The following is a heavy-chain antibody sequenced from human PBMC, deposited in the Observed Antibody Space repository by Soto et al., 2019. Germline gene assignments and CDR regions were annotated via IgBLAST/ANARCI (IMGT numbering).Heavy chain of an antibody. CDR3: ARDFGGDYSVGNWFDP. J-gene: IGHJ5*02. Sequence: LSLTCTVSGGSISSGGYYWSWIRQHPGKGLEWIGYIYYSGSTYYNPSLKSRVTISVDTSKNQFSLKLSSVTAADTAVYYCARDFGGDYSVGNWFDPWGQGTLVTVSS. V-gene: IGHV4-31*03. CDR2: IYYSGST. CDR1: GGSISSGGYY. D-gene: IGHD4-17*01.